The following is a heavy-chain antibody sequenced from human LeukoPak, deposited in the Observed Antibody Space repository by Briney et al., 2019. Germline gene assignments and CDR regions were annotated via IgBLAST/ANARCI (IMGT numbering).Heavy chain of an antibody. CDR2: ISSSSSYI. CDR1: GFTFSSYS. D-gene: IGHD3-16*01. V-gene: IGHV3-21*01. CDR3: ARSYGGTSNAFDI. Sequence: PGGSLRLSCAASGFTFSSYSMNWVRQAPGKGLEWVSSISSSSSYIYYADSVKGRFTISRDNAKNSLYLQMNSLRAEDTAVYYCARSYGGTSNAFDIWGQGTMVTVSS. J-gene: IGHJ3*02.